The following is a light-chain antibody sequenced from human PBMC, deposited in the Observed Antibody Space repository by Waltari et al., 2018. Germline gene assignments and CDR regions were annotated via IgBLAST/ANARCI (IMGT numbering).Light chain of an antibody. J-gene: IGLJ2*01. CDR1: SLRRYH. CDR3: DSRDSSGNHEV. V-gene: IGLV3-19*01. Sequence: SSELTQDPVVSVALGQTVRITCQGDSLRRYHASWYQQKPGQAPVLVIYGQNNRPSGFADRFSGSTSGNTASLTITGAQAEDEADYYWDSRDSSGNHEVFGGGTKLTVL. CDR2: GQN.